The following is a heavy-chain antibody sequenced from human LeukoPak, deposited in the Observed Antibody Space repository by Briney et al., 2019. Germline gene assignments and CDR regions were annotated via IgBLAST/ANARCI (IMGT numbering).Heavy chain of an antibody. J-gene: IGHJ4*02. V-gene: IGHV3-21*01. CDR1: GFPFSSYS. CDR3: ARPSVSQDYFDY. CDR2: ISSSSSYI. Sequence: GGSLPLSCAASGFPFSSYSMNWIRQAPGKGLEWVSSISSSSSYIYYADSVKGRFTISRDNAKNSLYLQMNSLRAEDTAVYYCARPSVSQDYFDYWGQGTLVTVSS.